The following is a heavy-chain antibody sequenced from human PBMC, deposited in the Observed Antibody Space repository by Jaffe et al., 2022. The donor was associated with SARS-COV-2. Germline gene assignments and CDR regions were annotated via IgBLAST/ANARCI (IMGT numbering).Heavy chain of an antibody. V-gene: IGHV1-46*01. CDR3: ARAGLLWFGTHNWYGMDV. CDR1: GYTFTSYY. J-gene: IGHJ6*02. Sequence: QVQLVQSGAEVKKPGASVKVSCKASGYTFTSYYMHWVRQAPGQGLEWMGIINPSGGSTSYAQKFQGRVTMTRDTSTSTVYMELSSLRSEDTAVYYCARAGLLWFGTHNWYGMDVWGQGTTVTVSS. D-gene: IGHD3-10*01. CDR2: INPSGGST.